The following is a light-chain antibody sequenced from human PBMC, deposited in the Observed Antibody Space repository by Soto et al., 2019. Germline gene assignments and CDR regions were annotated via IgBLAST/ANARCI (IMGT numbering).Light chain of an antibody. CDR3: QQYGSSPLFT. V-gene: IGKV3-20*01. J-gene: IGKJ3*01. CDR1: QSVSSSY. Sequence: EIVLTQSPGTLSLSPGERATLSCRASQSVSSSYLAWYQQKPGQAPRLLIYGASSRATGIPERFSGSGSGTDFTLPISSLEPEDFAVYYCQQYGSSPLFTFGPGTKVDIK. CDR2: GAS.